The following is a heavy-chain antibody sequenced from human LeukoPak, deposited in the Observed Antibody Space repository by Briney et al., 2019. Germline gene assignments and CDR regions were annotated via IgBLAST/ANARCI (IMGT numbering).Heavy chain of an antibody. V-gene: IGHV3-30*01. CDR1: GFIFSSYS. CDR2: VSNDGSKN. CDR3: ARDSRGYKSDSSGIFQY. D-gene: IGHD3-22*01. Sequence: GRSLRLSCAASGFIFSSYSVRWVRQAPGKGLEWVAVVSNDGSKNYYADSVKGRFTISRDNSKNTLLLQMNSLRVEDTAVYFCARDSRGYKSDSSGIFQYWGQGTLVTVSS. J-gene: IGHJ1*01.